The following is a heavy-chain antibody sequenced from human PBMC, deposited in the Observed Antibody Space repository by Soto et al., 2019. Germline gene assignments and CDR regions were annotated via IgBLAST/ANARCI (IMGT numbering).Heavy chain of an antibody. D-gene: IGHD3-16*01. Sequence: ASVKVSCKASGYTFTSYGISWVRQAPGQGLEWMGIINPSGGRTSYAQRFQGRVTMTRDTSTSTVYMELSSLRSEDTAVYYCVTSTMITFGGVPFAYWGQGTLVTVSS. CDR3: VTSTMITFGGVPFAY. CDR1: GYTFTSYG. J-gene: IGHJ4*02. CDR2: INPSGGRT. V-gene: IGHV1-46*03.